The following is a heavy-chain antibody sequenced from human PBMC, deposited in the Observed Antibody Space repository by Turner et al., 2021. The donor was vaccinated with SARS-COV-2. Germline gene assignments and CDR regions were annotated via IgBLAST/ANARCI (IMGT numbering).Heavy chain of an antibody. J-gene: IGHJ5*02. V-gene: IGHV1-18*01. CDR2: ISAYNGNT. Sequence: QVQLVQSGAEVKKPGASVKVSCKASGYTVASYGISWVRQAPGQGLEWMGRISAYNGNTNYAQKLQGRVTMTTDTSTSTAYMELRSLRSDDTAVYYCAREPFTYYYDSSGNWFDPWGQGTLVTVSS. CDR3: AREPFTYYYDSSGNWFDP. CDR1: GYTVASYG. D-gene: IGHD3-22*01.